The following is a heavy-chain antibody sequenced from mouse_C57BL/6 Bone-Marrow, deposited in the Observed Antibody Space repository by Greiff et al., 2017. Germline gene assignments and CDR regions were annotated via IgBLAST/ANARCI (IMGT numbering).Heavy chain of an antibody. V-gene: IGHV1-85*01. CDR2: IYPRDGST. J-gene: IGHJ4*01. Sequence: VQLQESGPELVKPGASVKLSCKASGYTFTSYDINWVKQRPGQGLEWIGWIYPRDGSTTYNEKFKGKATFTVDTSSSTAYMELHSLTSEDSAVYFCARAGTGYAMDYWGQGTSVTVSS. CDR1: GYTFTSYD. D-gene: IGHD3-3*01. CDR3: ARAGTGYAMDY.